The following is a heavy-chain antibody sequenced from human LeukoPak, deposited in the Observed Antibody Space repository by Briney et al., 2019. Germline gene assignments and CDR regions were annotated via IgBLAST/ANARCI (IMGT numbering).Heavy chain of an antibody. D-gene: IGHD5/OR15-5a*01. CDR1: GFTFSSYA. V-gene: IGHV3-30*04. J-gene: IGHJ6*04. CDR3: ARDQAVSSSNYYYGVDV. CDR2: RSYDGANK. Sequence: GRSLRLSCAASGFTFSSYAMHWVRQAPGKGLEWVAVRSYDGANKHYADSVKGRFTISRDNSKNTLYLEMNSLRAEDTAVYYCARDQAVSSSNYYYGVDVWGEGTTVTVSS.